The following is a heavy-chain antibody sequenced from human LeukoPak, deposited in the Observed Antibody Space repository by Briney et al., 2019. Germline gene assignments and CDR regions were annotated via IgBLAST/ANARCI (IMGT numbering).Heavy chain of an antibody. CDR3: ARDRPRKLEGFDY. J-gene: IGHJ4*02. CDR2: IWYGGSNK. V-gene: IGHV3-33*01. CDR1: GFTFSSYG. Sequence: PGGSLRLSCAASGFTFSSYGMHWVRQAPGKGLEWVAVIWYGGSNKYYADSVKGRFTISRDNSKNTLYLQMNSLRAEDTAVYYCARDRPRKLEGFDYWGQGTLVTVSS. D-gene: IGHD1-1*01.